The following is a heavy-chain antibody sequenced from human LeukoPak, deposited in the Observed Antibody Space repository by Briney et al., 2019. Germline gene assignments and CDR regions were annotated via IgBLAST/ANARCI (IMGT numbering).Heavy chain of an antibody. CDR2: TYYRSKWYN. V-gene: IGHV6-1*01. CDR3: TRDLENGATTDSGYYFDY. Sequence: SQTLSLTCAISGDSVSSNSAAWNWIRQSPSRGLEWLGRTYYRSKWYNDYAVSVKSRITINPDTSKNQFSLQLNSVTPEDTAVYYCTRDLENGATTDSGYYFDYWGQGTLVTVSS. D-gene: IGHD1-26*01. J-gene: IGHJ4*02. CDR1: GDSVSSNSAA.